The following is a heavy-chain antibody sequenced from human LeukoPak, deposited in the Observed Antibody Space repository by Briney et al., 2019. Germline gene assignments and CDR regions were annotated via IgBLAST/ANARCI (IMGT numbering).Heavy chain of an antibody. CDR1: GGSISSYY. V-gene: IGHV4-59*01. CDR2: IYYSGST. D-gene: IGHD5-12*01. CDR3: ARAYSGYDSDAFDI. J-gene: IGHJ3*02. Sequence: SETLSLTCTVSGGSISSYYWSWIRQPPGKGLEWIGYIYYSGSTNYNPSLKSRVTISVDTSKNQFSLKLSSVTAADTAVYYCARAYSGYDSDAFDIWGQGTMDTVSS.